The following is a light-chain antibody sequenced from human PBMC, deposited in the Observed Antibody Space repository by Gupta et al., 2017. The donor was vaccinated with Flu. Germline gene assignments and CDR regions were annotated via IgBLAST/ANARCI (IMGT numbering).Light chain of an antibody. Sequence: SYVLTQPPSVSVAPGQTAKITCGGNNIGSKSVQWYQQKPGQAPVLVVSDNSARPSGVPERFSGSNSGNTATLTISKVEAGDEADFYCQVWHISSDHLRVFGGGTKLTVL. CDR1: NIGSKS. V-gene: IGLV3-21*02. J-gene: IGLJ3*02. CDR2: DNS. CDR3: QVWHISSDHLRV.